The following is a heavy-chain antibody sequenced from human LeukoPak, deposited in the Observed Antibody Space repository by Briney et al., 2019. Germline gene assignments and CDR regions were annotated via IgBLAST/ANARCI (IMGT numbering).Heavy chain of an antibody. CDR2: IYTSGST. Sequence: PSQTLSLTCTVSGGSISSGSYYWSWIRQPAGKGLEWIGRIYTSGSTNYNPSLKSRVTISVDTSKNQFSLKLSSVTAADTAVYYCAREDGYKFLRTTYYLDYWGQGTLVTVSS. CDR3: AREDGYKFLRTTYYLDY. J-gene: IGHJ4*02. CDR1: GGSISSGSYY. D-gene: IGHD5-24*01. V-gene: IGHV4-61*02.